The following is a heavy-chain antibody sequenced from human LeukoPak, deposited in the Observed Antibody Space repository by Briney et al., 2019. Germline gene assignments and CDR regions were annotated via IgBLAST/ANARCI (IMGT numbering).Heavy chain of an antibody. CDR1: GFTFSRHL. CDR3: AREVYGDNYFDY. CDR2: IKQDGSDK. Sequence: PGGSLRLSCAASGFTFSRHLMSWVRQAPGGGVEWVANIKQDGSDKYYVDSVKGRFTISRDNAKTSLFLQMNSLRVEDTAVYYCAREVYGDNYFDYWGQGTLVTVAS. V-gene: IGHV3-7*05. J-gene: IGHJ4*02. D-gene: IGHD4-17*01.